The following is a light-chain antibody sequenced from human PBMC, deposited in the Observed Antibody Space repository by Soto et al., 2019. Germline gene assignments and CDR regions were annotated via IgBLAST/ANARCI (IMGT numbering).Light chain of an antibody. CDR1: SPNIGMNY. Sequence: QSVLTQPPSVSAAPGQTVTISCSGSSPNIGMNYVSWYQHLPGTAPKLLIYEDNKRPSGIPDRFSASKSGTSATLAITGLQTGDEADYFCGAWDSSLSAGMFGGGTKLTVL. CDR3: GAWDSSLSAGM. J-gene: IGLJ3*02. CDR2: EDN. V-gene: IGLV1-51*01.